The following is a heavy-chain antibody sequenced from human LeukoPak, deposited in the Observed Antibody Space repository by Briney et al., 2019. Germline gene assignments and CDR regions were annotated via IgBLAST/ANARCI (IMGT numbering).Heavy chain of an antibody. Sequence: KPSETLSLTCAVYGGSFSGYYWSWIRQPPGKGLEWIVDINRSGNTYYSPSLKSRVAISVDTSKNQFSLKLTSLTAADTAVYYCASRQHEPNSPFDMWGQGTKVTVSS. V-gene: IGHV4-34*01. J-gene: IGHJ3*02. CDR3: ASRQHEPNSPFDM. CDR1: GGSFSGYY. CDR2: INRSGNT. D-gene: IGHD1-14*01.